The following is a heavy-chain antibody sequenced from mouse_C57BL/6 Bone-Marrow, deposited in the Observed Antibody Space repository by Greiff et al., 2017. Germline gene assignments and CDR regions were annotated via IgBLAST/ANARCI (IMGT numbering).Heavy chain of an antibody. CDR2: IYPRRGNT. CDR1: GYTFTSSG. V-gene: IGHV1-81*01. J-gene: IGHJ4*01. D-gene: IGHD1-1*01. CDR3: ARRALRFYAMDY. Sequence: QVQLKQSGAELARPGASVKLSCKASGYTFTSSGISWVKQRTGQGLEWIGEIYPRRGNTYYNEKFKGKATLTADKSSSTAYMELRSLTSEDSAVYFCARRALRFYAMDYWGQGTSVTVSS.